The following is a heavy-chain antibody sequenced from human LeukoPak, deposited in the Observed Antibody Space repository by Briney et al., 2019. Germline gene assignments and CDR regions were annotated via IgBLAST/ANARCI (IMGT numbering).Heavy chain of an antibody. CDR3: ARENEDSLAPAYYYYGMDV. CDR2: IWYDGSNK. D-gene: IGHD2-15*01. CDR1: GFTFSSYG. V-gene: IGHV3-33*01. J-gene: IGHJ6*02. Sequence: GGSLRLSCAASGFTFSSYGMHWVRQAPGKGLEWVAVIWYDGSNKYYADSVKGRFTISRDNSKNTLYLQINSLRAEDTAVYYCARENEDSLAPAYYYYGMDVWGQGTTVTVSS.